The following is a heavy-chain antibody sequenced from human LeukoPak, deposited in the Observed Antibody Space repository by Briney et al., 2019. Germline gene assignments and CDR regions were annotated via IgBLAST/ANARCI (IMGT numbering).Heavy chain of an antibody. Sequence: GASVKVSCKVSGYTLTELSMHWVRQAPGKGLEWMGGFDPEDGETIYAQKFQGRVTMTEDTSTDTAYMALSSLRSGDTAVHYCATGGITMIVLWGQGTLVTVSS. D-gene: IGHD3-22*01. V-gene: IGHV1-24*01. CDR1: GYTLTELS. CDR3: ATGGITMIVL. J-gene: IGHJ4*02. CDR2: FDPEDGET.